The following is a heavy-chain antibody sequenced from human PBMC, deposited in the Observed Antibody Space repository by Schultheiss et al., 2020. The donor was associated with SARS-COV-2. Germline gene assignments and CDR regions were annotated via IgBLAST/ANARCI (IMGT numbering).Heavy chain of an antibody. CDR3: AGLDIVVVVAATPLDY. D-gene: IGHD2-15*01. CDR1: GFTFSSYA. Sequence: GESLKISCAASGFTFSSYAMSWVRQAPGKGLEWVSAISGSGGSTYYADSVKGRFTISRDNSKNTLYLQMNSLRAEDTAVYYCAGLDIVVVVAATPLDYWGQGTLVTVSS. J-gene: IGHJ4*02. CDR2: ISGSGGST. V-gene: IGHV3-23*01.